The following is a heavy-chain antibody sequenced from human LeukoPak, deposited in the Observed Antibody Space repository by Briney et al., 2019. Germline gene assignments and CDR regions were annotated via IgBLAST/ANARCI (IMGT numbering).Heavy chain of an antibody. Sequence: GESLQISCKGSGYSFTSYWIGWVRQMPGKGLEWMGIIYPGDSDTRYSPSFQGQVTISADKSISTAYLQWSSLKASDTAMYYCARSYYYDSSGYLEGKFDYWGQGTLVTVSS. CDR2: IYPGDSDT. CDR3: ARSYYYDSSGYLEGKFDY. CDR1: GYSFTSYW. V-gene: IGHV5-51*01. D-gene: IGHD3-22*01. J-gene: IGHJ4*02.